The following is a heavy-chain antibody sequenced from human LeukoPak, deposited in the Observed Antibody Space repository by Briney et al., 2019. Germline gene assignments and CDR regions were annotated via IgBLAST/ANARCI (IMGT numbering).Heavy chain of an antibody. Sequence: GGSLRLSCAASGVTFSSYWMSWVRQAPGKGLEWVANIKEDGSEKYYVDSVKGRFTISRDNAKDSLYLQMNSLRAEDTAVYYCARAIFGVASDYWGQGTLVTVSS. D-gene: IGHD3-3*01. J-gene: IGHJ4*02. CDR2: IKEDGSEK. V-gene: IGHV3-7*04. CDR1: GVTFSSYW. CDR3: ARAIFGVASDY.